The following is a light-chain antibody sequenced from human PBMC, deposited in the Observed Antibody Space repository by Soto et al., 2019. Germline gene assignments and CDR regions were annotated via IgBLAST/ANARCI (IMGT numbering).Light chain of an antibody. J-gene: IGLJ1*01. CDR1: VSDVGSFGP. CDR3: QTSDSALFGLI. Sequence: QSALTQPASVSGSPGQSITISCTGSVSDVGSFGPVSWFQQHPGQVPKLIIYEGNRRPSGVSSRFSGSKSGNTASLTISGLQAEDEADYYCQTSDSALFGLIFGTGTKLTVL. CDR2: EGN. V-gene: IGLV2-23*01.